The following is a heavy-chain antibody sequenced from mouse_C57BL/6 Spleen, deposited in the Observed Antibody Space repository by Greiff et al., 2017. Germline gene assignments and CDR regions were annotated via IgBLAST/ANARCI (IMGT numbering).Heavy chain of an antibody. CDR1: GYNIKDDY. Sequence: VQLQQSGAELVRPGASVKLSCTASGYNIKDDYMHWVKQRPEQGLEWIGWIDPENGDTEYASKFQGKATITADTSSNTAYLQLSSLTSEDTAVYYCTTDRGSRFSSSYFDVWGTGATVTVSS. CDR3: TTDRGSRFSSSYFDV. V-gene: IGHV14-4*01. J-gene: IGHJ1*03. D-gene: IGHD1-1*01. CDR2: IDPENGDT.